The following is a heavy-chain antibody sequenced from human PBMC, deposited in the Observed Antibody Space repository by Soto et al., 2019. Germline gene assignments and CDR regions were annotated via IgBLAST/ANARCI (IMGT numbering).Heavy chain of an antibody. CDR2: ISHSGSEK. Sequence: PGGSXRLSCAVSGFTFTSHDMHWVRQAPGKGLEWVAFISHSGSEKSYVDSVKGRLTISRDNSKNTLYLQMDSLRAEDTAVYYCARRGRGQMYYGMDVWGQGTAVTVSS. D-gene: IGHD2-15*01. V-gene: IGHV3-30*03. J-gene: IGHJ6*02. CDR3: ARRGRGQMYYGMDV. CDR1: GFTFTSHD.